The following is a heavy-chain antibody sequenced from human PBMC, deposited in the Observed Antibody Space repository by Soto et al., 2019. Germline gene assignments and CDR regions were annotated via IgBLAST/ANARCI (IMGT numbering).Heavy chain of an antibody. V-gene: IGHV1-69*06. CDR3: ARDQYYDFWSGTQKTFDP. Sequence: VQLVQSGAEVKKPGSSVKVSCKASGGTFSSYAISWVRQAPGQGLEWVGGIIPIFGTAYYAQKFQGRVTITADKSTSTAYMERSSLRSEDTAVYYCARDQYYDFWSGTQKTFDPWGQGTLVTVSS. CDR1: GGTFSSYA. J-gene: IGHJ5*02. D-gene: IGHD3-3*01. CDR2: IIPIFGTA.